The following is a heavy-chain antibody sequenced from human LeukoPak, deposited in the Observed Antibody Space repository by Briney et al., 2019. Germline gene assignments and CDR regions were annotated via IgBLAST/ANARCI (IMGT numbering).Heavy chain of an antibody. Sequence: PGRSLRLSCAASGFTSSSYAMHWVRQAPGKGLEWVAVISYDGSNKYYADSVKGRFTISRDNSKNTLYLQMNSLRAEDTAVYYCARSEMATTEDYFDYWGQGTLVTVSS. D-gene: IGHD5-24*01. CDR2: ISYDGSNK. CDR3: ARSEMATTEDYFDY. CDR1: GFTSSSYA. J-gene: IGHJ4*02. V-gene: IGHV3-30-3*01.